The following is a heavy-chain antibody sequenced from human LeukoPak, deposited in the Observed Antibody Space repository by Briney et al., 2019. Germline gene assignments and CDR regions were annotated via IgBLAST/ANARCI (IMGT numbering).Heavy chain of an antibody. V-gene: IGHV1-69*05. Sequence: SVKVSCKASGGTFSSYAISWVRQAPGQGLEWMGGIIPIFGTANYAQKFQGRVTITTDESTSTAYMELSSLRSEDTAVYHCASSDRREWMYYYDSSGYFTPLFDYWGQGTLVTVSS. CDR3: ASSDRREWMYYYDSSGYFTPLFDY. CDR1: GGTFSSYA. D-gene: IGHD3-22*01. CDR2: IIPIFGTA. J-gene: IGHJ4*02.